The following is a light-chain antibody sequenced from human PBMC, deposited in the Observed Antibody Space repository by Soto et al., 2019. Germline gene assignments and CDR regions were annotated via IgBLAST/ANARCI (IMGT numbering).Light chain of an antibody. CDR3: QQYGSSPLT. V-gene: IGKV3-20*01. CDR1: QSVSSY. J-gene: IGKJ1*01. CDR2: DAS. Sequence: EIVLTQSPPTLSLTPGERASPSCRASQSVSSYLAWYQQKPGQVPRLLIFDASNRATGIPDRFSGSGSGTDFTLTISRLEPEDFAVDYCQQYGSSPLTFGQGTKVDIK.